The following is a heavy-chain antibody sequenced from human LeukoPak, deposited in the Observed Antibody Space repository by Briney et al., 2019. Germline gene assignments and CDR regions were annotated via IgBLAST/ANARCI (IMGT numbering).Heavy chain of an antibody. Sequence: GGSLRLSCAASGFTFSNYAMSWVRRAPGKGLEWVSAISGSGENAYYADSVKGRSTISRDNSKNSLYLQMNSLRAEDTAIYYCVRYAAAVDYWGQGTLVTVSS. CDR1: GFTFSNYA. V-gene: IGHV3-23*01. D-gene: IGHD6-25*01. CDR2: ISGSGENA. J-gene: IGHJ4*02. CDR3: VRYAAAVDY.